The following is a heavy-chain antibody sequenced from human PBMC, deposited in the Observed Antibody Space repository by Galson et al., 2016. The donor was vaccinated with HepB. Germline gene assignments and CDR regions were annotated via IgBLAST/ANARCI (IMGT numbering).Heavy chain of an antibody. CDR2: TYSGGT. CDR3: ARDQNV. J-gene: IGHJ6*02. V-gene: IGHV3-66*01. Sequence: SLRLSCAASGFTVSSNYVSWVRQAPGRGPEWVSVTYSGGTSYADSLKGRFTISTDNSKNPLYLQMNSLRADDTAVYYCARDQNVWGQGTPVTVSS. CDR1: GFTVSSNY.